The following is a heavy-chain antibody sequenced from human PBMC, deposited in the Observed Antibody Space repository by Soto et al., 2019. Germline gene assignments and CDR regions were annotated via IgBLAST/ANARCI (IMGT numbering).Heavy chain of an antibody. CDR3: ARGLYDFWSGYGSNYYGMDV. D-gene: IGHD3-3*01. V-gene: IGHV3-33*01. Sequence: PGGSLRLSCAVSGFTFSSYGMHWVRQAPGKGLEWVAVIWYDGSNKYYADSVKGRFTISRDNSKNTLYLQMNSLRAEDTAVYYCARGLYDFWSGYGSNYYGMDVWGQGTTVTVS. CDR1: GFTFSSYG. CDR2: IWYDGSNK. J-gene: IGHJ6*02.